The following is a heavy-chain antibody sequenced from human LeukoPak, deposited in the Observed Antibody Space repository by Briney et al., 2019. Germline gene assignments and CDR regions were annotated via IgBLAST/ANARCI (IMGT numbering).Heavy chain of an antibody. V-gene: IGHV4-59*01. CDR3: ARGERPGKSPNYYYYYMDV. D-gene: IGHD6-25*01. CDR1: GFTFSSYA. Sequence: PGGSLRLSCAASGFTFSSYAMSWIRQPPGKGLEWIGYIYYSGGTNYNPSLKSRVTISVDTSKNQFSLKLSSVTAADTAVYYCARGERPGKSPNYYYYYMDVWGKGTTVTVSS. J-gene: IGHJ6*03. CDR2: IYYSGGT.